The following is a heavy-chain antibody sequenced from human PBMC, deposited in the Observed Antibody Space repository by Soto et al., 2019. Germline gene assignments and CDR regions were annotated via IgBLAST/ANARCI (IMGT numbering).Heavy chain of an antibody. CDR2: ISYDGSNK. V-gene: IGHV3-30*18. D-gene: IGHD3-10*01. CDR3: AKDSIWFGELSYYGMDV. J-gene: IGHJ6*02. CDR1: GFTFSSYG. Sequence: QVQLVESGGGVVQPGRSLRLSCAASGFTFSSYGMHWVRQAPGKGLEWVAVISYDGSNKYYADSVKGRFTISRDNSKNTLYLQMNSLRADDTAVYYCAKDSIWFGELSYYGMDVWGQGTTVTVSS.